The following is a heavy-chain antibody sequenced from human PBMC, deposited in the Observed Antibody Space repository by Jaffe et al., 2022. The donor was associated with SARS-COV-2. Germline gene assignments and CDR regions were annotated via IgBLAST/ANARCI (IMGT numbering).Heavy chain of an antibody. Sequence: QVQLVQSGAEVKKPGASVKVSCKASGYTFTSYDINWVRQATGQGLEWMGWMNPNSGNTGYAQKFQGRVTMTRNTSISTAYMELSSLRSEDTAVYYCARGGYSSGVLYWYFDLWGRGTLVTVSS. CDR1: GYTFTSYD. V-gene: IGHV1-8*01. CDR3: ARGGYSSGVLYWYFDL. CDR2: MNPNSGNT. D-gene: IGHD6-19*01. J-gene: IGHJ2*01.